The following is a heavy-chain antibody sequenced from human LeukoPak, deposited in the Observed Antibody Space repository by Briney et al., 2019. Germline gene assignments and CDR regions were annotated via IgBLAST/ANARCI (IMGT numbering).Heavy chain of an antibody. CDR3: ARVGYCSSTSCYGLGGTDV. V-gene: IGHV1-18*01. D-gene: IGHD2-2*01. CDR2: ISAYNGNT. J-gene: IGHJ6*02. CDR1: GYTFTSYG. Sequence: ASVKVSCKASGYTFTSYGISWVRQAPGQGLEWMGWISAYNGNTNYAQKLQGRVTMTTDTSTSTAYMELRSLRSDDTAVYYCARVGYCSSTSCYGLGGTDVWGQGTTVTVSS.